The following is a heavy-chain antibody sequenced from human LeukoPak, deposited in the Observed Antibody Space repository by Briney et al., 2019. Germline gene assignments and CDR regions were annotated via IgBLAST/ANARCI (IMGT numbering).Heavy chain of an antibody. D-gene: IGHD3-10*01. CDR1: GYTFTSYG. J-gene: IGHJ4*02. Sequence: GASVKVSCKASGYTFTSYGISWVRQAPGQGLEWMGWISAYNGNTNYAQKLQGRVTMTEDTSTDTAYMELSSLRSEDTAVYYCAIREGSYYPLGYWGQGTLVTVSS. V-gene: IGHV1-18*01. CDR3: AIREGSYYPLGY. CDR2: ISAYNGNT.